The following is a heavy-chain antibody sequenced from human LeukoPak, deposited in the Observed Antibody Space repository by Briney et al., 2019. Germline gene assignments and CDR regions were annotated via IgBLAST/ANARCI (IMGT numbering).Heavy chain of an antibody. Sequence: ASVKVSCKASGYTFTSYAINWLRQAPGQGLEWMGRIIPILGIANYAQKFQGRVTITADKSTSTAYMELSSMRSEDTAVYYCARALDWLVHRLQGTLVTVSS. CDR1: GYTFTSYA. J-gene: IGHJ5*02. V-gene: IGHV1-69*04. CDR3: ARALDWLVH. CDR2: IIPILGIA.